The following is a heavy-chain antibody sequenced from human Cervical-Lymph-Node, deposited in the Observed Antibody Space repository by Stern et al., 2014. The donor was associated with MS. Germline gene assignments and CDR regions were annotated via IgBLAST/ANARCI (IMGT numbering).Heavy chain of an antibody. D-gene: IGHD1-7*01. J-gene: IGHJ4*02. CDR2: IRSKVYGGTT. CDR1: GFTFGDYS. CDR3: SRGGELLDY. V-gene: IGHV3-49*03. Sequence: EDQLVESGGGLVQPGRSLRLSCAASGFTFGDYSMSWYRQTPGKGPEWVGFIRSKVYGGTTEYAASVKGRFSISRDDSKTIAYLQMNNLKVEDTAVYYCSRGGELLDYWGQGTLVTVSS.